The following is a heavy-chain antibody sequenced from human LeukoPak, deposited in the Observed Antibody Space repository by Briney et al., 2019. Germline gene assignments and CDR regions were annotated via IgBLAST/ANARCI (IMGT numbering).Heavy chain of an antibody. CDR2: INHSGST. V-gene: IGHV4-34*01. CDR1: GGSFSGYY. Sequence: PSETLSLTCAVYGGSFSGYYWSWIRQPPGKGLEWIGEINHSGSTNYNPSLKSRVTISVDTSKNQFSLKLSSVTAADTAVYYCASYDFWSGYYDDLWGQGTLVTVSS. D-gene: IGHD3-3*01. J-gene: IGHJ4*02. CDR3: ASYDFWSGYYDDL.